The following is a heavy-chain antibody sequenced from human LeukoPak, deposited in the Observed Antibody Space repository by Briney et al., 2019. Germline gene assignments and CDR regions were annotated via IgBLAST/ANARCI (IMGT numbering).Heavy chain of an antibody. V-gene: IGHV3-33*01. J-gene: IGHJ4*02. CDR1: GFTFSTYV. CDR2: IWHDGSNK. CDR3: ARDRGYTYGHPLDY. Sequence: RSLRLSCAASGFTFSTYVIHWVRQAPGKGLEWVALIWHDGSNKYYGDSVKDRFTISRDNSKNTLYLQMDSLRDEDTAVCYCARDRGYTYGHPLDYWGQGTLVTVSS. D-gene: IGHD5-18*01.